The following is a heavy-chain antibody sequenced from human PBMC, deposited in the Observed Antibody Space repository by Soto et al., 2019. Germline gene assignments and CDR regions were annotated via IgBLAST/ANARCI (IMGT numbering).Heavy chain of an antibody. J-gene: IGHJ6*02. CDR3: AIVWGSQTDVMDV. D-gene: IGHD3-16*01. CDR1: GYTFTGYY. V-gene: IGHV1-2*02. Sequence: GASVKVSCKASGYTFTGYYMHWVRQAPGQGLEWMGWINPNSGGTNYAQKFQGRVTMTRDTSISTAYMELSRLRSDDTAVYYCAIVWGSQTDVMDVPALGTTVTVSS. CDR2: INPNSGGT.